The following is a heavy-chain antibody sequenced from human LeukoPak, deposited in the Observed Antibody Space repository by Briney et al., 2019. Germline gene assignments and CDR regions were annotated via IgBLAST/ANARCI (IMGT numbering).Heavy chain of an antibody. J-gene: IGHJ5*02. CDR3: ARDPSGAINWFDP. Sequence: ASVKVSCKTSGYTFTDYYMHWERQAPGQGIEWMGRINPSSGGTNYAQKFQGRVTMTRDTSISTAYMELSRLRSDDTAVYYCARDPSGAINWFDPWGQGTLVTVSS. V-gene: IGHV1-2*06. D-gene: IGHD4/OR15-4a*01. CDR2: INPSSGGT. CDR1: GYTFTDYY.